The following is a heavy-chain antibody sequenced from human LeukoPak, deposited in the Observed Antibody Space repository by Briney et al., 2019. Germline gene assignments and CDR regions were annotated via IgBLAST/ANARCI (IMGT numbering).Heavy chain of an antibody. D-gene: IGHD6-19*01. Sequence: GASVKVSCKASAYIFTSYDINWVRQATGQGLEWMGWMNPNSGNTGFAQKFQGRVTLTRNTSISTAYMEPSSLRSEDTAVYYCARKAVSGSGWYAFDFWGQGSLVTVSS. CDR3: ARKAVSGSGWYAFDF. CDR2: MNPNSGNT. CDR1: AYIFTSYD. V-gene: IGHV1-8*01. J-gene: IGHJ4*02.